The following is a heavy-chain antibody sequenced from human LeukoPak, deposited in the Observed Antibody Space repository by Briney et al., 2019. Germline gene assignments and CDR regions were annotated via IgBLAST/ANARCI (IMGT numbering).Heavy chain of an antibody. CDR1: GFTFSSYA. V-gene: IGHV3-23*01. J-gene: IGHJ6*02. CDR2: ISGSGGST. CDR3: AKGYYDSSGSRHYYYYGMDV. Sequence: PGGSLRLSCAASGFTFSSYAMSWVRQAPGKGLEWVSAISGSGGSTYYADSVKGRFTISRDNSKNTLYLQMNSLRAEDTAVYYCAKGYYDSSGSRHYYYYGMDVWGQGTTVTVSS. D-gene: IGHD3-22*01.